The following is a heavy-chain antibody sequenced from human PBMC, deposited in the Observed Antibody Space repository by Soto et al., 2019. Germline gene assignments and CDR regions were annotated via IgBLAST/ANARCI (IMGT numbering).Heavy chain of an antibody. CDR1: GFTFSYYW. CDR2: MHSDGSAT. Sequence: EVQLVESGGDLVQPGGSLRLSCAASGFTFSYYWMHWVRKPPGKGLVWVSRMHSDGSATTYAASVKGRFTISRDNAKNTLYLQMNRLTADDTAVYYCARGDRGAFDDWGQGTLVTVSS. CDR3: ARGDRGAFDD. J-gene: IGHJ4*02. D-gene: IGHD3-10*01. V-gene: IGHV3-74*01.